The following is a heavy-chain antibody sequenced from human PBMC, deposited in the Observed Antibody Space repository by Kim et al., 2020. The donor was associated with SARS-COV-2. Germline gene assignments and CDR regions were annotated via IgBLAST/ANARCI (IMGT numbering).Heavy chain of an antibody. Sequence: GRFTISRDKSKKTLYLQMNSLRAEDTAVYYCARDRYYDILTGYSNWFDTWGQGTLVTVSS. CDR3: ARDRYYDILTGYSNWFDT. D-gene: IGHD3-9*01. J-gene: IGHJ5*02. V-gene: IGHV3-30*01.